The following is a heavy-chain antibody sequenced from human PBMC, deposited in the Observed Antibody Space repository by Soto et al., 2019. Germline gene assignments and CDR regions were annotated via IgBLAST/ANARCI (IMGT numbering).Heavy chain of an antibody. CDR3: ARGFPTVVTVDY. V-gene: IGHV4-4*08. Sequence: SETLSLTCTVSGGSISSYYWSWIRQPPGKGLEWIGYIYFTGSTYYNPSLKSRVTISVDTSKNQFSLKLSSVTAADTAVYYCARGFPTVVTVDYWGQGTLVTVSS. D-gene: IGHD4-17*01. CDR2: IYFTGST. J-gene: IGHJ4*02. CDR1: GGSISSYY.